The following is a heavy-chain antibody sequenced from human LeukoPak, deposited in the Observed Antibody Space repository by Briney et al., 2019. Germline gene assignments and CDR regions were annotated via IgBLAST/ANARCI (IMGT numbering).Heavy chain of an antibody. CDR2: IHYSGST. V-gene: IGHV4-59*11. Sequence: SETQSLTCTVSGGSISSHCWSWIRQPPGKGLEWIGCIHYSGSTNYNPSLKSRVTISVDTSKSQFSLKLSSVTAADTAVYYCARGVGNWGQGTLVTVSS. CDR3: ARGVGN. J-gene: IGHJ4*02. CDR1: GGSISSHC.